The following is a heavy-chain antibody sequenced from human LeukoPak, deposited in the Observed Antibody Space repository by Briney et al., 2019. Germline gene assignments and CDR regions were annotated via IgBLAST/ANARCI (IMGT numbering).Heavy chain of an antibody. J-gene: IGHJ6*03. CDR3: ARDSCSGGSCYNYMDV. CDR1: GGSISSYY. V-gene: IGHV4-59*01. CDR2: IYYSGST. D-gene: IGHD2-15*01. Sequence: SETLSLTCTVSGGSISSYYWSWIRQPPGKGLEWIGYIYYSGSTNYNPSLKSRVTISVDTSKNQFSLKLSPVTAADTAVYYCARDSCSGGSCYNYMDVWGKGTTVTVSS.